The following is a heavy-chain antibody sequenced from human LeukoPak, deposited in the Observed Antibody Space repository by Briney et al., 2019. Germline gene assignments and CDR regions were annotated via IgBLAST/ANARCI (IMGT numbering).Heavy chain of an antibody. J-gene: IGHJ3*02. CDR1: GYSFTSYW. D-gene: IGHD5/OR15-5a*01. CDR2: IYPGDSDT. V-gene: IGHV5-51*01. Sequence: HGESLKISCKGSGYSFTSYWIGWVRQMPGKGLEWMGIIYPGDSDTRYSPSFQGQVTISADKSISTAYLQWISLKASDTAMYYCARQLPGVSSAFDIWGQGTMVFTVSS. CDR3: ARQLPGVSSAFDI.